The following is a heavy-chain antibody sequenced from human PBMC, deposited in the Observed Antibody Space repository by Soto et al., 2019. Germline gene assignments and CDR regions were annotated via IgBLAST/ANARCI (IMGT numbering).Heavy chain of an antibody. CDR3: ARAEYCRGGSCYHPNFDY. Sequence: QVQLVQSGAEVKKPGSSVKVSCKASGDTFSSYAISWVRQAPGQGLEWMGGIIPIFGTANYAQKFQGRVTIPADEYTSTAYMELSSLRSEDTAVYYCARAEYCRGGSCYHPNFDYWGQGTLVTVSS. D-gene: IGHD2-15*01. CDR1: GDTFSSYA. V-gene: IGHV1-69*12. J-gene: IGHJ4*02. CDR2: IIPIFGTA.